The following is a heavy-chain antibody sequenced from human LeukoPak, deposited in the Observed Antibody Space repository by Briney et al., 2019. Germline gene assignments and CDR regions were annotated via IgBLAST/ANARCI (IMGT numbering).Heavy chain of an antibody. D-gene: IGHD2-15*01. V-gene: IGHV4-34*01. CDR3: ANSLGYCSGGSCYSEYNYLDP. CDR2: INHSGST. J-gene: IGHJ5*02. CDR1: GGSLSGYY. Sequence: PSETLSLTCAVYGGSLSGYYWSWIRRPPGKGLEGIGEINHSGSTNYNPSLKSRVTISIDTSKNQFSLKVSSVTAAVTAVYYCANSLGYCSGGSCYSEYNYLDPWGQGTLVTVSS.